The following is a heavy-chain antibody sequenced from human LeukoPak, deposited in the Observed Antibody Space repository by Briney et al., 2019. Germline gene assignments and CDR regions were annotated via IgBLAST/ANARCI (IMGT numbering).Heavy chain of an antibody. Sequence: SETLSLTCAVYGGSFSGYYWSWIRQPPGKGLEWIGEINHSGSTNYNPSLKSRVTISVDTSKNQFSLKLSSVTAADTAVYYCARQGDYGDLYWGQGTLATVSS. V-gene: IGHV4-34*01. CDR1: GGSFSGYY. CDR2: INHSGST. CDR3: ARQGDYGDLY. D-gene: IGHD4-17*01. J-gene: IGHJ4*02.